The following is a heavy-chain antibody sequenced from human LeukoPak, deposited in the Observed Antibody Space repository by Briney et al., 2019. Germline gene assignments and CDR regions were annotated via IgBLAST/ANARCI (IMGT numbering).Heavy chain of an antibody. J-gene: IGHJ4*02. Sequence: PSETLSLTCTVSGGSVSSYYWSWVRQTPGKGLEWIGYIYYTGDTNYNPSLKSRVTILLDTSKNQLSLKLSSATAADTAVYYCASTLKWLAFDYWGQGSLVTVSS. CDR1: GGSVSSYY. CDR3: ASTLKWLAFDY. V-gene: IGHV4-59*02. D-gene: IGHD6-19*01. CDR2: IYYTGDT.